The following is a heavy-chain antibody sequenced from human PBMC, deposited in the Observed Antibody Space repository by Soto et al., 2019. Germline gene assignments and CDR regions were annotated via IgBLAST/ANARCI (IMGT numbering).Heavy chain of an antibody. J-gene: IGHJ3*02. CDR3: TRHRPRSIFGVVIADHAFDI. Sequence: PGGSLRLSCAASGFTFSGSAMHWVRQASGKGLEWVGRIRSKANSYATAYAASVKGRFTISRDDSKNTAYLQMNSLKTEDTAVYYCTRHRPRSIFGVVIADHAFDIWGQGTMVTVSS. V-gene: IGHV3-73*01. CDR2: IRSKANSYAT. D-gene: IGHD3-3*01. CDR1: GFTFSGSA.